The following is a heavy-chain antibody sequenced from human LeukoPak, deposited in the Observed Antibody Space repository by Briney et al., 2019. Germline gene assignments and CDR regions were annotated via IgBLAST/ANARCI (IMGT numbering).Heavy chain of an antibody. CDR3: ARSGSYAEDAFDI. D-gene: IGHD1-26*01. CDR2: ISGSGGST. J-gene: IGHJ3*02. V-gene: IGHV3-23*01. Sequence: QPGGSLRLSCAASGFTFSSYAMSWVRQAPGKGLEWVSAISGSGGSTYYADSVKGRFTISRDNAKNSLYLQMNSLRAEDTAVYYCARSGSYAEDAFDIWGQGTMVTVSS. CDR1: GFTFSSYA.